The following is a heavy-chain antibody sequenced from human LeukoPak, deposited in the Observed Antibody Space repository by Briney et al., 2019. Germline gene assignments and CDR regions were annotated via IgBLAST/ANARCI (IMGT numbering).Heavy chain of an antibody. CDR1: GFTFSSYW. V-gene: IGHV3-74*01. CDR3: ARAPNYDFWSGYSYYFDY. CDR2: INSDGSST. J-gene: IGHJ4*02. Sequence: PGGSLRLSCAASGFTFSSYWMHWVRQAPGKGLVWVSRINSDGSSTSYADSVKGRFTISRGNAKNTMYLQMNSLRAEDTAVYYCARAPNYDFWSGYSYYFDYWSQGTLVTVSS. D-gene: IGHD3-3*01.